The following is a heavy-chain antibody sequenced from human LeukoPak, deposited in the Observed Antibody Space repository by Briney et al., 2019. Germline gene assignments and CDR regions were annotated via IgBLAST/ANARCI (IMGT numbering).Heavy chain of an antibody. CDR1: GFSFSNYA. J-gene: IGHJ4*02. CDR3: AGGSRASGYGPLDF. Sequence: GGSLRLSCATSGFSFSNYAMHWVRQAPGKGLEWVAVISYDGANTYYPDSVKSRFTVSRDNSKNTAYLQMNSLRVEDTAMFYCAGGSRASGYGPLDFWGQGTLVTVSS. CDR2: ISYDGANT. D-gene: IGHD2-15*01. V-gene: IGHV3-30-3*01.